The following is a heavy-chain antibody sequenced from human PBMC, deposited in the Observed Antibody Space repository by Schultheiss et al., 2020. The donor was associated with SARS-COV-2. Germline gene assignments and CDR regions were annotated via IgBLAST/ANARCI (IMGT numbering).Heavy chain of an antibody. V-gene: IGHV4-39*07. D-gene: IGHD3-16*01. J-gene: IGHJ4*02. Sequence: SQTLSLTCTVSGGSISSSSYYWGWIRQPPGKGLEWIGSIYYSGNTNYNPSLKSRVTISVDTSKNQFSLKLSSVTAADTAVYYCARAGLYTYGHHYFDFWGQGTLVTVSS. CDR3: ARAGLYTYGHHYFDF. CDR1: GGSISSSSYY. CDR2: IYYSGNT.